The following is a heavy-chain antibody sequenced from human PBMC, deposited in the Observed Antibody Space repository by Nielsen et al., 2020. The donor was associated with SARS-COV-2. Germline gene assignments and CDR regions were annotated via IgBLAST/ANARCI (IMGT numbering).Heavy chain of an antibody. CDR1: GFTVNRNY. Sequence: GESLKISCAASGFTVNRNYMSWVRQAPGKGLEWVSLMYAGASTFYADSVKGRFTISRHNAENTVYLQMNSLRTDDTAVYYCARDLDGITIFGVVTNYYYYYGMDVWGQGTTVTVSS. J-gene: IGHJ6*02. D-gene: IGHD3-3*01. CDR2: MYAGAST. CDR3: ARDLDGITIFGVVTNYYYYYGMDV. V-gene: IGHV3-53*04.